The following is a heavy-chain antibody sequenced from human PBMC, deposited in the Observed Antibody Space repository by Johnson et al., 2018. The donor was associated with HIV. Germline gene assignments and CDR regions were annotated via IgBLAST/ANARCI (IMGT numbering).Heavy chain of an antibody. CDR1: GFAFSRNA. D-gene: IGHD1-26*01. V-gene: IGHV3-33*08. CDR3: AGDWVGTNAFDI. J-gene: IGHJ3*02. Sequence: QVQLVESGGGVVQPGRSLRLSCPASGFAFSRNAMHWVRQPPGKGLEWVANIKQDGSEKYYADSVKGRFTISRDNSKNTLFLLMNSLRAEDTAVYYCAGDWVGTNAFDIWGQGTMVTVSS. CDR2: IKQDGSEK.